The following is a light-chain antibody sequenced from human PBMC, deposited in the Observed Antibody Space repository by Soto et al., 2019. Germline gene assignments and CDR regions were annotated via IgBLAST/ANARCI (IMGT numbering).Light chain of an antibody. Sequence: EIVMMQSPATLSVSPGERAALSCRASQSVSSNLAWYQQNPGQAPRLLIYGASTRATGIPARFSGSGSGTEFTLTISSLQSEDFAVYYCQQYNNWPRTFGQGTKVDIK. J-gene: IGKJ1*01. CDR2: GAS. CDR1: QSVSSN. V-gene: IGKV3D-15*01. CDR3: QQYNNWPRT.